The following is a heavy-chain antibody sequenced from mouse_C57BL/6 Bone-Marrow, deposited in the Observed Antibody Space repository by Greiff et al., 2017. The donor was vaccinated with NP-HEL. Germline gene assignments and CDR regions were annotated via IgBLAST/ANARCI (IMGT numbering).Heavy chain of an antibody. CDR3: ARERELTGSFAD. Sequence: VQLQQSGPGLVQPSQSLSITSTVSGFSLTSYGVHWVRQSPGKGLEWLGVIWSGGSTDYNAAFISRLSISKDNSKSQVFFKMNSLQADDTAIYYCARERELTGSFADWGQGTLVTVSA. CDR1: GFSLTSYG. J-gene: IGHJ3*01. V-gene: IGHV2-2*01. CDR2: IWSGGST. D-gene: IGHD4-1*01.